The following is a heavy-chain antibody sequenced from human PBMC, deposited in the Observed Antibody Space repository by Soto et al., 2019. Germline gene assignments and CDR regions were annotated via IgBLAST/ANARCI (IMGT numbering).Heavy chain of an antibody. CDR3: AATGYTYGYHFDH. V-gene: IGHV5-10-1*01. Sequence: GESLKISCKASGYTFTSYWITWVRQMPGKGLEWMGRIDPSDSSTKYSPSFQGHVTISTDKSITTAHLQWTSLKVSDTAIYYCAATGYTYGYHFDHRGQGTQVTVSS. D-gene: IGHD5-18*01. J-gene: IGHJ4*02. CDR2: IDPSDSST. CDR1: GYTFTSYW.